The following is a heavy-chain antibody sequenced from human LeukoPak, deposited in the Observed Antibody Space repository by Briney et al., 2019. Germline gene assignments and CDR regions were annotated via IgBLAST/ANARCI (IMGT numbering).Heavy chain of an antibody. D-gene: IGHD2-15*01. J-gene: IGHJ4*02. CDR2: INPNSGGT. Sequence: VXVSCKASGYTFTGYYMHWVRQAPGQGXEWMGWINPNSGGTNYAQKFQGWVTMTRDTSISTAYMELSRLRSDDTAVYYCARSVVAATPADYWGQGTLVTVSS. CDR1: GYTFTGYY. V-gene: IGHV1-2*04. CDR3: ARSVVAATPADY.